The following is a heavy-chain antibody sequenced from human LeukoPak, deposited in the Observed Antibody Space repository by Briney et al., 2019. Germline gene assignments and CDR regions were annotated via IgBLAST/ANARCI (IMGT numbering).Heavy chain of an antibody. V-gene: IGHV3-48*02. CDR3: ARDSSGSYRKNWFDP. CDR1: GFTFSSYS. CDR2: ISSSSSTI. J-gene: IGHJ5*02. Sequence: PGGSLRLSCAASGFTFSSYSMNWVRQAPGKGLEWVSYISSSSSTIYYADSVKGRFTISRDNAKNSLYLQMNSLRDEDTAVYYRARDSSGSYRKNWFDPWGQGTLVTVSS. D-gene: IGHD3-10*01.